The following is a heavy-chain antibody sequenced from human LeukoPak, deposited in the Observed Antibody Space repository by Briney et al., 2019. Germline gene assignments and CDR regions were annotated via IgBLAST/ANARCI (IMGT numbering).Heavy chain of an antibody. D-gene: IGHD3-10*01. CDR1: GFTFSSYA. CDR3: ARDLTMVRGGPD. Sequence: GGSLRLSCAASGFTFSSYAMHWVRQAPGKGLEWVAVISYDGSNKYYADSVKGRFTISRDNSKNTLYLQMNSLRAEDTAVYYCARDLTMVRGGPDWGQGTLVTDSS. V-gene: IGHV3-30*04. CDR2: ISYDGSNK. J-gene: IGHJ4*02.